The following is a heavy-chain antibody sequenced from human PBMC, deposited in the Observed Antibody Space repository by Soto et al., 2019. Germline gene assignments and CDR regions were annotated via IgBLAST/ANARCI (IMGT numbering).Heavy chain of an antibody. V-gene: IGHV4-30-2*01. J-gene: IGHJ4*02. Sequence: SETLSLTCAVSGGSISSGGYSWSWIRQPPGKGLEWIGYIYHSGSTYYNPSLKSRVTISVDRSKNQFSLKLSSVTAADTAVYYCGRVPAPWGQGTLVTVSS. CDR1: GGSISSGGYS. CDR2: IYHSGST. CDR3: GRVPAP.